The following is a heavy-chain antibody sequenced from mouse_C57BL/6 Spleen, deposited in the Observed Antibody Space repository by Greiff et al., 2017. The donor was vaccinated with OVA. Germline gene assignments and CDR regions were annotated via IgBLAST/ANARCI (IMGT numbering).Heavy chain of an antibody. CDR3: ARYTTYYGCGRAMDC. D-gene: IGHD2-9*01. J-gene: IGHJ4*01. CDR2: IYPRSGNT. CDR1: GYTFTSYG. V-gene: IGHV1-81*01. Sequence: LQEPGAELARPGASVKLSCKASGYTFTSYGISWVKQRTGQGLEWIGEIYPRSGNTYYNEKFKGKATLTADKSSSTAYMELRSLTSEDSAVYFCARYTTYYGCGRAMDCWGQGTSVTVSS.